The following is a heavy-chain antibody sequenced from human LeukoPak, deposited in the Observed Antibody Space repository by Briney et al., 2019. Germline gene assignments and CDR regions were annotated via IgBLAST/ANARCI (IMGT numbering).Heavy chain of an antibody. CDR2: IYYSGST. Sequence: PSETLSLTCTVSGGSISSYYWSWIRQPPGKGLEWIGYIYYSGSTNYNPSLKSRVTISVDTSKNQFSLKLSSVTAADTAVYYCARVLMYYDSSGYYRGWFDPWGQGTLVTVSS. J-gene: IGHJ5*02. CDR1: GGSISSYY. V-gene: IGHV4-59*01. D-gene: IGHD3-22*01. CDR3: ARVLMYYDSSGYYRGWFDP.